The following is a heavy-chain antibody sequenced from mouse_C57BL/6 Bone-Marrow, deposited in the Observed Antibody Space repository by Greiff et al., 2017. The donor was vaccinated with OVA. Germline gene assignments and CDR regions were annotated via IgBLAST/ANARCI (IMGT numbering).Heavy chain of an antibody. D-gene: IGHD3-2*02. CDR2: IDPSDSYT. Sequence: VQLQQPGAELVKPGASVKLSCKASGYTFTSYWMQWVKQRPGQGLEWIGEIDPSDSYTNYNQKFKGKATLTVDTSSSTAYMQLSSLTSEDSAVYYCARLAQAFYYAMDYWGQGTSVTVSS. V-gene: IGHV1-50*01. CDR3: ARLAQAFYYAMDY. J-gene: IGHJ4*01. CDR1: GYTFTSYW.